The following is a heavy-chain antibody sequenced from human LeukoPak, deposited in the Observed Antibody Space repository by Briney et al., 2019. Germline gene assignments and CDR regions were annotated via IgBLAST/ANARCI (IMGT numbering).Heavy chain of an antibody. D-gene: IGHD5-12*01. J-gene: IGHJ4*02. Sequence: NPSETLSLTCTVSGGSISSYYRSWIRQPPGKGLEWIGYIYYSGSTNYNPPLKSRVTISVDTSKNQFSLKLSSVTAADTAVYYCARSPGGYGDYWGQGTLVTVSS. CDR1: GGSISSYY. CDR2: IYYSGST. V-gene: IGHV4-59*01. CDR3: ARSPGGYGDY.